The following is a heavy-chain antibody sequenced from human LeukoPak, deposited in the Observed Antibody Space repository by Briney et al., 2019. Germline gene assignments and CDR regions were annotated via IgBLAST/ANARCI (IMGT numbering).Heavy chain of an antibody. D-gene: IGHD2-15*01. CDR1: GFTFSNYG. CDR3: AREGIIVATEANWFDP. V-gene: IGHV3-30*03. J-gene: IGHJ5*02. Sequence: GGSLRLSCAASGFTFSNYGMHWVRQAPGKGLEWVAVISYDGSNKYYADSVKGRFTISRDNSKNTLYLQMNSLRAEDTAVYYCAREGIIVATEANWFDPWGQGTLVTVSS. CDR2: ISYDGSNK.